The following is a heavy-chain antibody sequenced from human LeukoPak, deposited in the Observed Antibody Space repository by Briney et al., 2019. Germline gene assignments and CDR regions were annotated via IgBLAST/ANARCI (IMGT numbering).Heavy chain of an antibody. CDR1: GFTFSSYW. Sequence: AGGSLRLSCAASGFTFSSYWMSWVRQAPGKGLEWVANIKQDGSEKYYVDSVKGRFTISRDNAKNSLYLQMNSLRAEDTAVYYCARGEYSSGWYRGAFDIWGQGTMVTVSS. CDR3: ARGEYSSGWYRGAFDI. D-gene: IGHD6-19*01. CDR2: IKQDGSEK. V-gene: IGHV3-7*01. J-gene: IGHJ3*02.